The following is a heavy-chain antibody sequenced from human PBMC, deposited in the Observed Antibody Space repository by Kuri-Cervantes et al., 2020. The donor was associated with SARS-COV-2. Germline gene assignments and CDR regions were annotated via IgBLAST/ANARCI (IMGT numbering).Heavy chain of an antibody. J-gene: IGHJ4*02. CDR3: ARGAYNSPLED. CDR1: GNRFTGYW. D-gene: IGHD1-1*01. Sequence: GGSLRLSCEGSGNRFTGYWITWVRQMPGKGLEWMGAIDPTDSNTKYSPSFEGHVSISGDSSINTVYLQWSSLKASDTAMYYCARGAYNSPLEDWGQGTLVTVYS. CDR2: IDPTDSNT. V-gene: IGHV5-10-1*01.